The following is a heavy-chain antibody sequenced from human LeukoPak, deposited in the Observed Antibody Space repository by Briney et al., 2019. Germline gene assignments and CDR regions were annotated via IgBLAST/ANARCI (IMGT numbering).Heavy chain of an antibody. Sequence: GGSLRLSCAASGSTFSSYAMSWVRQAPGKGLEWVSALSGSGGSTHYADSVQGRFTISRDNSKNTLYLQANSLRAEDTAIYYCAKMKGHPLPKYYMDVWGQGTTVTVSS. CDR3: AKMKGHPLPKYYMDV. D-gene: IGHD1-26*01. J-gene: IGHJ6*01. V-gene: IGHV3-23*01. CDR2: LSGSGGST. CDR1: GSTFSSYA.